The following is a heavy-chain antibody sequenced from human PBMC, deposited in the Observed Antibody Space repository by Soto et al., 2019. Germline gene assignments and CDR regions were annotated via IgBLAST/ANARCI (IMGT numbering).Heavy chain of an antibody. CDR2: IDTSGTST. Sequence: LRLSCRASGFTFTNFSMHWVRQVPGKGLVWVSRIDTSGTSTSYADSVKGRFTISRGNAKSTVTLQMNSLRAEDTGVYYCARDSWYFDVWSQGALVTVSS. CDR3: ARDSWYFDV. V-gene: IGHV3-74*01. CDR1: GFTFTNFS. J-gene: IGHJ4*02. D-gene: IGHD6-13*01.